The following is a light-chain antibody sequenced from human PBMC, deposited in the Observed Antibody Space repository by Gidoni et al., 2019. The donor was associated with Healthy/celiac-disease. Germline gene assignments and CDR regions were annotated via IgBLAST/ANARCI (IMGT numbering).Light chain of an antibody. CDR1: SSDVGGYNY. Sequence: QSALPQPRSVSGSPGQSVTISCTGTSSDVGGYNYVSWYQQHPGKAPKLMIYDVSQRPSGVPDRFSGSKSGNTASLTISGLQAEDEADYYCCSYAGSFVVFGGGTKLTVL. V-gene: IGLV2-11*01. CDR3: CSYAGSFVV. CDR2: DVS. J-gene: IGLJ2*01.